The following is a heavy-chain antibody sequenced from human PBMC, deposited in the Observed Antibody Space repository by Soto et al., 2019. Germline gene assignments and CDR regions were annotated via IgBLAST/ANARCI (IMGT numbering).Heavy chain of an antibody. Sequence: EVQLLESGGGLVQPGGSLRLSCVASGFTFITFDMSWVRQAPGKGLEWVSEISGSDGRTYYADSVNRRFTISRDNSKNTLYLQMNSRRAEDTAVYYCAKGAWLDYWGQGILVTVSS. V-gene: IGHV3-23*01. D-gene: IGHD3-10*01. CDR1: GFTFITFD. J-gene: IGHJ4*02. CDR3: AKGAWLDY. CDR2: ISGSDGRT.